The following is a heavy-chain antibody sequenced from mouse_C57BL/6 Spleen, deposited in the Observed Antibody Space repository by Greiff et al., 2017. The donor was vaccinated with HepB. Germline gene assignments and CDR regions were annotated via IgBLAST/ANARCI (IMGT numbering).Heavy chain of an antibody. Sequence: EVQLQQSGPELVKPGASVKISCKASGYTFTDYYMNWVKQSHGKSLEWIGDINPNNGGTSYNQKFKGKATLTVDKSSSTAYMELRSLTSEDSAVYYCARIDYDGYYEYFDVWGTGTTVTVSS. V-gene: IGHV1-26*01. CDR2: INPNNGGT. D-gene: IGHD2-3*01. CDR3: ARIDYDGYYEYFDV. CDR1: GYTFTDYY. J-gene: IGHJ1*03.